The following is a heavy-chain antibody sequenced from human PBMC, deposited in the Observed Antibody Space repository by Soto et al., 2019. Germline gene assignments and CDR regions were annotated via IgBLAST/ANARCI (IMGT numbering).Heavy chain of an antibody. V-gene: IGHV1-8*01. D-gene: IGHD3-22*01. CDR1: GYTSTSYD. Sequence: ASVKVSCKASGYTSTSYDINWVRQATGQGLEWMGWMNPNSGNTGYAQKFQGRATMTRNTSISTAYMELSSLRSEDTAVYYCAREGHDYYDSSGYFSFDPWGQGTLVTVSS. CDR3: AREGHDYYDSSGYFSFDP. CDR2: MNPNSGNT. J-gene: IGHJ5*02.